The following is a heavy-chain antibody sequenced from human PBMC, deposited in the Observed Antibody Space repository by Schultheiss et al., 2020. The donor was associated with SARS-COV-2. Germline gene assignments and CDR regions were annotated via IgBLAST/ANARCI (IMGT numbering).Heavy chain of an antibody. CDR1: GGSISSYY. CDR2: IYYSGST. CDR3: ARDDYYGSRSSFYFDY. J-gene: IGHJ4*02. V-gene: IGHV4-59*01. D-gene: IGHD3-10*01. Sequence: SQTLSLTCTVSGGSISSYYWSWIRQPAGKGLEWIGYIYYSGSTYYNPSLKSRVTISVDTSKNQFSLKLSSVTAADTAVYYCARDDYYGSRSSFYFDYWGQGTLVTVSS.